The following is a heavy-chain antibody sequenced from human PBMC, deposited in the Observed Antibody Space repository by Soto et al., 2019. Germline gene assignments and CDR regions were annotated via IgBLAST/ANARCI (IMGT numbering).Heavy chain of an antibody. D-gene: IGHD4-17*01. CDR3: ARTVITAPLGGGWFDP. CDR2: INAGNGNT. V-gene: IGHV1-3*01. J-gene: IGHJ5*02. CDR1: GYTFTSYA. Sequence: QVQLVQSGAEVKKPGASVKVSCKASGYTFTSYAMHWVRQAPGQRLEWMGWINAGNGNTKYSQKFQGRVTITRDTSARTAYMELSSLRSEDTAVYYCARTVITAPLGGGWFDPWGQGTLVTVSS.